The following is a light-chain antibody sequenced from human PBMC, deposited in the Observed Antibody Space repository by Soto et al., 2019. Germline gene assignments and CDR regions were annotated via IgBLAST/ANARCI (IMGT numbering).Light chain of an antibody. CDR3: QQSYSTPQT. CDR1: QSVGGS. Sequence: VMPQSPATLSVSPGASVTLSCRASQSVGGSLAWYRQKPGQAPSLLVYGASTRATGIPARFSGSGSGTDFTLTISSLQPEDFATYYCQQSYSTPQTFGGGTKVDIK. J-gene: IGKJ4*01. V-gene: IGKV3-15*01. CDR2: GAS.